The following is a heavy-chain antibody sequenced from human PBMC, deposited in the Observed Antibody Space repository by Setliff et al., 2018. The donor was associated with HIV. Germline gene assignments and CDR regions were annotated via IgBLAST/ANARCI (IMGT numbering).Heavy chain of an antibody. CDR3: TRDYRNLGFDL. J-gene: IGHJ2*01. D-gene: IGHD4-4*01. Sequence: PGGSLRLSCACSGFSFGDYWMTWVRQAPGKGLEWVSYISGGSTSHMNYADSVKGRFTISRDNAKNSLYLQTNSLRAEDTAVYYCTRDYRNLGFDLWGRGSLVTVSS. CDR2: ISGGSTSHM. CDR1: GFSFGDYW. V-gene: IGHV3-11*06.